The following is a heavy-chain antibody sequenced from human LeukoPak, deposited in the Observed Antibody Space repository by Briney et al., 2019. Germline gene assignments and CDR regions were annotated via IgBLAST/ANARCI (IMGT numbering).Heavy chain of an antibody. Sequence: GGSLRLSCAASGFTFSNAWMSWVRQAPGKGLEWVGRIKSKTDGGPTDYAAPVKGRFTISRDDSKNTLYLQMNSLKTEDTAVYYCTTQTDYGFWSGYYGDFDYWGQGTLVTVSS. J-gene: IGHJ4*02. CDR3: TTQTDYGFWSGYYGDFDY. CDR1: GFTFSNAW. D-gene: IGHD3-3*01. CDR2: IKSKTDGGPT. V-gene: IGHV3-15*01.